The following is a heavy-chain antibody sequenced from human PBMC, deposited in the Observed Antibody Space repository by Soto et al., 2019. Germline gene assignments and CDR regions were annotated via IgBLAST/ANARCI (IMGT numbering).Heavy chain of an antibody. Sequence: GGSLRLSCAASGFTFSSYGMHWVRQAPGKGLEWVAVIWYDGSNKYYADSVKGRFTISRDNSKNTLYLQMNSLRAEDTAVYYCAGDFSVYVDPGFAYWGQGPLATVS. V-gene: IGHV3-33*01. J-gene: IGHJ4*02. D-gene: IGHD3-16*01. CDR3: AGDFSVYVDPGFAY. CDR2: IWYDGSNK. CDR1: GFTFSSYG.